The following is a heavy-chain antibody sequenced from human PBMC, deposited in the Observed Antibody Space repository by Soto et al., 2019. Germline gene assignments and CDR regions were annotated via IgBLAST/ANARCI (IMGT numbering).Heavy chain of an antibody. Sequence: KTSETLSLTCTVSGGSISSYYWSWIRQPPGKGLEWIGYIYYSGSTNYNPSLKSRVTISVDTSKNQFSLKLSSVTAADTAVYYCAREDTAMVRPSYGMDVWGQGTTVTVSS. J-gene: IGHJ6*02. D-gene: IGHD5-18*01. CDR3: AREDTAMVRPSYGMDV. CDR2: IYYSGST. CDR1: GGSISSYY. V-gene: IGHV4-59*01.